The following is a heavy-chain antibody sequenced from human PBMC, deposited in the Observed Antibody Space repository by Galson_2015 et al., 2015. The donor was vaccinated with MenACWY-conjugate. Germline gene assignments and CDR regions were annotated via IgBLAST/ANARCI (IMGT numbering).Heavy chain of an antibody. V-gene: IGHV1-69*13. Sequence: SVKVSCKASGVTFSSYAISWVRQAPGQGLEWVGRIIPIFGTANYAQKLQGRVTITADESTSTAYMELSSLRSEDTAVYYCASRDPSDTTPPDYYSYYGMDVWGQGTTVTVSS. J-gene: IGHJ6*02. CDR3: ASRDPSDTTPPDYYSYYGMDV. CDR2: IIPIFGTA. CDR1: GVTFSSYA. D-gene: IGHD1-14*01.